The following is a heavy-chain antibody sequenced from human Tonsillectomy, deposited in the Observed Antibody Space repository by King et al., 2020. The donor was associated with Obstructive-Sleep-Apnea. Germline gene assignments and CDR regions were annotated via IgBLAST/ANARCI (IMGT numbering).Heavy chain of an antibody. CDR3: ARIDYRVSGYFDY. D-gene: IGHD4-11*01. Sequence: VQLVESGGGLVQPGGSLRLSCAASGFTFSSYSMNWVRQAPGKGLEWVSYISSSSSTIYYADSVKGRFTISRDNAKNSLYLQMNSLRAEDTAVYYCARIDYRVSGYFDYWGQGTLVTVSS. CDR2: ISSSSSTI. CDR1: GFTFSSYS. J-gene: IGHJ4*02. V-gene: IGHV3-48*04.